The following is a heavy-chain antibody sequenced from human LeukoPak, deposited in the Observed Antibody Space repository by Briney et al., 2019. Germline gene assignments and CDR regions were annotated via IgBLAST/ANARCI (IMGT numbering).Heavy chain of an antibody. Sequence: ASVKVSCKASGYTFISSDIHWVRQATGQGLEWMGWINPNSGGTSYAQKFQGRVTMTRDTSISTAYMELSRLRSDDTAVYYCARGKLHTTLFDYWGQGTLVTVSS. CDR1: GYTFISSD. D-gene: IGHD1-1*01. CDR2: INPNSGGT. V-gene: IGHV1-2*02. CDR3: ARGKLHTTLFDY. J-gene: IGHJ4*02.